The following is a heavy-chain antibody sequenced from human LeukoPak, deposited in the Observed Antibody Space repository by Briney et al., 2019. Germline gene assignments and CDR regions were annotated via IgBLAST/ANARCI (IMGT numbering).Heavy chain of an antibody. J-gene: IGHJ5*02. CDR2: IIPIFGTA. V-gene: IGHV1-69*13. CDR1: GGTFSSHA. Sequence: SVKVSCKASGGTFSSHAISWVRQAPGQGLEWMGGIIPIFGTANYAQKFQGRVTITADESTSTAYMELSSLRSEDTAVYYCARASFTIFGVVIDIHWFDPWGQGTLVTVSS. CDR3: ARASFTIFGVVIDIHWFDP. D-gene: IGHD3-3*01.